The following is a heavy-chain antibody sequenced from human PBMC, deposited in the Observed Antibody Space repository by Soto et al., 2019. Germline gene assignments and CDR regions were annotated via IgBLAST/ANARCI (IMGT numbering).Heavy chain of an antibody. J-gene: IGHJ5*02. CDR2: IYYSGST. CDR3: ARVPLSGDDILTGFWSDP. V-gene: IGHV4-59*01. D-gene: IGHD3-9*01. CDR1: GGSISSYY. Sequence: SETLSLTCTVSGGSISSYYWSWIRQPPGKGLEWIGYIYYSGSTNYNPSLKSRVTISVDTSKNQFSLKLSSVTAADTAVYYCARVPLSGDDILTGFWSDPWGQGTLVTVS.